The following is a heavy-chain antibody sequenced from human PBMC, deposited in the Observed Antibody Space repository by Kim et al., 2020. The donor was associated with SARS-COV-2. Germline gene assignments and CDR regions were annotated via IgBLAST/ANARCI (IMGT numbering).Heavy chain of an antibody. CDR1: GYTFTSYC. Sequence: ASVKVSCKASGYTFTSYCMHWVRQAPGQGLEWMGWINTNSGDPNYAQRFTGWVIFSMDTSVSTAYLQITSLRADDTGVYYCARGGGSGSVFLSYGIHV. CDR3: ARGGGSGSVFLSYGIHV. J-gene: IGHJ6*01. D-gene: IGHD3-16*01. CDR2: INTNSGDP. V-gene: IGHV7-4-1*02.